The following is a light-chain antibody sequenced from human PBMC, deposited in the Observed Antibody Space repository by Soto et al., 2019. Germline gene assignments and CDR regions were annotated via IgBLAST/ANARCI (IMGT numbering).Light chain of an antibody. CDR1: QSGCSS. J-gene: IGKJ1*01. CDR2: GAA. Sequence: EIVMTQSPDTLSVSPGERATLSCRASQSGCSSLAWYQQKPGQAPRLLIYGAATRATGIPARFSGSGSGTEFTLTISRLQSEDFAVYYCQQYHNWPAFGQGTKVDIK. CDR3: QQYHNWPA. V-gene: IGKV3-15*01.